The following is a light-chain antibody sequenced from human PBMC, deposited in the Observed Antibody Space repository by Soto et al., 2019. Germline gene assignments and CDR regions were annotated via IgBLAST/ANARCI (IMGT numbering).Light chain of an antibody. J-gene: IGLJ3*02. CDR3: SAYSNFRV. CDR2: EVT. CDR1: SSDVGGYKY. V-gene: IGLV2-14*01. Sequence: QSALTQPASVSGSPGQSITISCTGTSSDVGGYKYVSWYQQHPGKAPKLLIYEVTNRPSGVSNRFSGSKSGNTASLTISGLQAEDEADYYCSAYSNFRVFGGGTKLTVL.